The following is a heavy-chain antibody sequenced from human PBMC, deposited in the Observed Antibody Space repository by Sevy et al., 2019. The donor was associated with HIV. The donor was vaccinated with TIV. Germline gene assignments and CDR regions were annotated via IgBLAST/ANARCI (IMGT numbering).Heavy chain of an antibody. D-gene: IGHD3-9*01. Sequence: ASVKVSCKASGYTFSSYGLNWVRQAPGQGLEWMGGISAHTGNTNYAPKLQGRVTLTTDTSTSTAYMELRSLRSDDTALYYCAKGQGDYDILTGYYNWWFDPWGQGTLVTVSS. CDR2: ISAHTGNT. CDR3: AKGQGDYDILTGYYNWWFDP. J-gene: IGHJ5*02. CDR1: GYTFSSYG. V-gene: IGHV1-18*01.